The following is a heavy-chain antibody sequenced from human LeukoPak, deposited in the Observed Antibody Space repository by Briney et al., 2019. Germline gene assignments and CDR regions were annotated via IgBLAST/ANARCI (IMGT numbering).Heavy chain of an antibody. Sequence: GGSLRLSCAASGFTFSSYAMSWVRQAPGKGLEWVSYISSSGSTIYYADSVKGRFTISRDNAKNSLYLQMNSLRAEDTAVYYCARYYYDSSGYYWGYDYWGQGTLVTVSS. D-gene: IGHD3-22*01. CDR3: ARYYYDSSGYYWGYDY. V-gene: IGHV3-48*04. J-gene: IGHJ4*02. CDR1: GFTFSSYA. CDR2: ISSSGSTI.